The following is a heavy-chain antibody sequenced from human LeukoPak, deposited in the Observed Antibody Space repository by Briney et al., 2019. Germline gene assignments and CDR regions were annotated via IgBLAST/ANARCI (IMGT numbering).Heavy chain of an antibody. CDR3: ANSLTGHFFDF. CDR2: IYISGST. D-gene: IGHD2-8*02. CDR1: GGSITGHY. Sequence: SETLSLTCTVSGGSITGHYWSWIRQPPGKGLEWIGHIYISGSTKFNPSLESRVAMSLDTSKNQFSLKVNSVTAADTAIYFCANSLTGHFFDFWGLGSLITVSS. J-gene: IGHJ4*01. V-gene: IGHV4-59*11.